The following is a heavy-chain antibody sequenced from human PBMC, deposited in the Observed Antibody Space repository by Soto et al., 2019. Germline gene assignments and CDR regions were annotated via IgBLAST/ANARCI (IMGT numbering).Heavy chain of an antibody. Sequence: SVKVSCKASGGTFSSYAISWVRQAPGQGLEWMGGIIPIFGTANYAQKFQGRVTITADESTSTAYMELSSLRSEDTAVYYCARDRKRVDSSGYLDGMDVWGQGTTVTVSS. J-gene: IGHJ6*02. CDR2: IIPIFGTA. CDR1: GGTFSSYA. CDR3: ARDRKRVDSSGYLDGMDV. D-gene: IGHD3-22*01. V-gene: IGHV1-69*13.